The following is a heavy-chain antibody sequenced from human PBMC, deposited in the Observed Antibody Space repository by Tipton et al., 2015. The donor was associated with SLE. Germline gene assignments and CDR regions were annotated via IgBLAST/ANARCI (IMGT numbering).Heavy chain of an antibody. J-gene: IGHJ5*02. CDR1: GYSISSGYY. Sequence: TLSLTCAVSGYSISSGYYWGWIRQPPGKGLEWIGSMYHSGSTYYNPSLKSRVTISVDTSKNQFSLKVSSVTAADTAVYYCARGIGVVTGPYNWFDPWGQGTLVTVSS. CDR3: ARGIGVVTGPYNWFDP. V-gene: IGHV4-38-2*01. CDR2: MYHSGST. D-gene: IGHD3-3*01.